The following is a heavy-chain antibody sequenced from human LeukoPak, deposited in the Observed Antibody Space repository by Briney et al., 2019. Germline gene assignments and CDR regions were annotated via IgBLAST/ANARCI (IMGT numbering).Heavy chain of an antibody. CDR2: INHSGST. Sequence: PSETLSLTCAVYGGSFSGYYWSWIRQPPGKGLEWIGEINHSGSTNYNPSLKSRVTISVDTSKNQFSLKLSSVTAADTAVYYCARDIAAAGSGWFDPWGQGTLVTVSS. J-gene: IGHJ5*02. D-gene: IGHD6-13*01. V-gene: IGHV4-34*01. CDR1: GGSFSGYY. CDR3: ARDIAAAGSGWFDP.